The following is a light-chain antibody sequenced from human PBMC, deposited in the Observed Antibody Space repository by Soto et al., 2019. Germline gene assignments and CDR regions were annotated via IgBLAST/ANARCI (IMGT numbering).Light chain of an antibody. V-gene: IGKV2-28*01. CDR1: QSLLHSNGYNY. CDR3: MQALQTPLT. CDR2: LGS. Sequence: DIVMTQSPLSLPVTHGEPASISCRSSQSLLHSNGYNYLDWYLQKPGQSPQLLIYLGSNRASGVPDRFSGSGSGTDFTLKISRVEAEDVGVYYCMQALQTPLTFGGGTKVETK. J-gene: IGKJ4*01.